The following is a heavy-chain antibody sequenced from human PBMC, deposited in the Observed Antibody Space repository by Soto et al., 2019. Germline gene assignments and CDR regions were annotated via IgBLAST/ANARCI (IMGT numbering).Heavy chain of an antibody. J-gene: IGHJ4*02. CDR3: AKSYDFWSGYFDY. CDR1: GFTFDDYA. CDR2: ISWNSGSI. V-gene: IGHV3-9*01. D-gene: IGHD3-3*01. Sequence: SLRLSCAASGFTFDDYAMHWVRQAPGKGLEWVSGISWNSGSIGYADSVKGRFTISRDNAKNSLYLQMNSLRAEDTALYYCAKSYDFWSGYFDYWGQGTLVTVSS.